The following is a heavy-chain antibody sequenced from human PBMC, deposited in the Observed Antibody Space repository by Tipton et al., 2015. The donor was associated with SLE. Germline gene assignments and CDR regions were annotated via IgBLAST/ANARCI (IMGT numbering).Heavy chain of an antibody. CDR3: ARVNIVVVPAAICWFDP. V-gene: IGHV4-39*07. Sequence: LSLTCTVSGGSISSSSYYWVWIRQPPGKGLEWIGSVYNSGSTYYNPSLKSRVTISVDTSKNQFSLKLSSVTAADTAVYYCARVNIVVVPAAICWFDPWGQGTLVTVSS. D-gene: IGHD2-2*02. J-gene: IGHJ5*02. CDR2: VYNSGST. CDR1: GGSISSSSYY.